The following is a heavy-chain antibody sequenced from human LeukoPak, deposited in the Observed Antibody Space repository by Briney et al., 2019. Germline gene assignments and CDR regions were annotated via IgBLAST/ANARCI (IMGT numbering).Heavy chain of an antibody. J-gene: IGHJ3*02. Sequence: ASVKVSCKASGYTFTGYYMHWVRQAPGQGLEWMGWINPNSGGTNYAQKFQGRVTMTRDTSISTAYMELSRLRSDDTAVYYCARDNIAVAVNDAFDIWGQGTMVTVSS. CDR1: GYTFTGYY. D-gene: IGHD6-19*01. CDR2: INPNSGGT. V-gene: IGHV1-2*02. CDR3: ARDNIAVAVNDAFDI.